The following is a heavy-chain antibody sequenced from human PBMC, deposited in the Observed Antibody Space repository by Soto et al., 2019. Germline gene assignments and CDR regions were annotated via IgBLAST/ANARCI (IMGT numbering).Heavy chain of an antibody. CDR3: ARGDATNFDN. V-gene: IGHV4-59*08. Sequence: PSETLSLTCTVSGGSISSYYWSWIRQPPGKGLEWIGYIYYSGSTNYNPSLKSRVTISVDTSKNQFSLKLSSVTAADTAVYYCARGDATNFDNSGPATLVTVSS. J-gene: IGHJ4*02. CDR1: GGSISSYY. CDR2: IYYSGST. D-gene: IGHD2-2*01.